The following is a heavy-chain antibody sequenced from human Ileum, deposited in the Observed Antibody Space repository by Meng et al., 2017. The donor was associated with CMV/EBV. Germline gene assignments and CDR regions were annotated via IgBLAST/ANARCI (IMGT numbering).Heavy chain of an antibody. CDR1: HDSGSSGDSW. Sequence: SHDSGSSGDSWWNWIRQPTGKGLEWIGYMSDSGNTIYNNSLNSRVTISKDTSKNQVSLKLTSVTSADTAVYYCVRDMTHNGAGSFDYWGQGTLVTVSS. J-gene: IGHJ4*02. V-gene: IGHV4-61*08. D-gene: IGHD3-10*01. CDR2: MSDSGNT. CDR3: VRDMTHNGAGSFDY.